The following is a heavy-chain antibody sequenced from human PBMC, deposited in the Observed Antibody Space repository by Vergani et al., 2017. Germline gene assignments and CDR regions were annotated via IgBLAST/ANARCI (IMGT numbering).Heavy chain of an antibody. V-gene: IGHV1-69*01. CDR3: ARAHLEVTFGGVIGTYYFDY. D-gene: IGHD3-16*02. CDR2: IIPIFGTA. J-gene: IGHJ4*02. Sequence: QVQLVQSGAEVKKLGSSVKVSCKASGGTFSSYAISWVRQAPGQGLEWMGGIIPIFGTANYAQKFQGRVPITADESTSTAYMELSSLRSEDTAVYYCARAHLEVTFGGVIGTYYFDYWGQGTLVTGSS. CDR1: GGTFSSYA.